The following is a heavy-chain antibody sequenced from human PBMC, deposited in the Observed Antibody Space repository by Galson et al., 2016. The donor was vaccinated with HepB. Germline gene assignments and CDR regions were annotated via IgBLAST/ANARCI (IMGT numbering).Heavy chain of an antibody. Sequence: SLRLSCAASGFTFSGYDMNWVRHVTGKGLEWVSAIGTAGHTYYPGSVKGRFTISRDNSKNTLYLQMNSRRAEDTAVYYCAKGQQLAYCDYWGQGTLVTVSS. CDR1: GFTFSGYD. D-gene: IGHD6-13*01. J-gene: IGHJ4*02. V-gene: IGHV3-13*01. CDR2: IGTAGHT. CDR3: AKGQQLAYCDY.